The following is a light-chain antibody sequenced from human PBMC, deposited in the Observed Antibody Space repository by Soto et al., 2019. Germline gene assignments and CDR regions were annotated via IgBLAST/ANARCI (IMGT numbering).Light chain of an antibody. CDR3: SSYAGRYTYV. CDR1: SSDVGGYNY. V-gene: IGLV2-11*01. CDR2: DVS. Sequence: QSVLTQPRSVSGSPGQSVTISCTGTSSDVGGYNYVSWYQQHPGKAPELMIYDVSKRPSGVPDRFSGSNSVNTASLTISGPQDEYEPNYNCSSYAGRYTYVVGTGTKLAAL. J-gene: IGLJ1*01.